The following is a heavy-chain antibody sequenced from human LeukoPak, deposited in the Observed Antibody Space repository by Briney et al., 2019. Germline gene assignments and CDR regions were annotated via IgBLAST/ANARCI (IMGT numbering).Heavy chain of an antibody. CDR1: GLTFSNYA. CDR3: AKDPNGDYVGAFDS. J-gene: IGHJ3*01. Sequence: PGGSLRLSCAASGLTFSNYAMTWVRQAPGKGLEWVSSITAGGGTSYTDSVKGRFTVYRDNSKNTLYLQMNSLRAGDTALYYRAKDPNGDYVGAFDSWGQGTMVTVSS. D-gene: IGHD4-17*01. V-gene: IGHV3-23*01. CDR2: ITAGGGT.